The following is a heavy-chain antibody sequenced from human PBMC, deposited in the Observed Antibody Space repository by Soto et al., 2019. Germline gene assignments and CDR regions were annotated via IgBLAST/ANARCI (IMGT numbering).Heavy chain of an antibody. J-gene: IGHJ5*02. CDR2: ISSGGVYI. D-gene: IGHD1-26*01. CDR3: TRDQGGSYDSWFDP. V-gene: IGHV3-21*01. Sequence: EVHIVESGGGLVQPGGSLRLSCNFTFSMYSMDCVRQAPGKGLEWVASISSGGVYIKYADSVKGRFTISRDNAKNSVSLQMNRLRVDDTALYFCTRDQGGSYDSWFDPWGQGTLVTVSS. CDR1: TFSMYS.